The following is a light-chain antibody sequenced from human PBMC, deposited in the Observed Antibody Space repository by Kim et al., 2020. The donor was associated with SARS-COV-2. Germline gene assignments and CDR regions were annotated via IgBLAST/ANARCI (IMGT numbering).Light chain of an antibody. Sequence: IVMTQSPAPLSVSPGERVTLSCRASQSVKNNLAWYQQRPGQAPSLLIYGASTRATDISARFSGSGSGTEFTLTIRSLQSEDLAVYYCQQYNDWPLLTFGGGTKVDIK. J-gene: IGKJ4*01. CDR1: QSVKNN. CDR2: GAS. V-gene: IGKV3-15*01. CDR3: QQYNDWPLLT.